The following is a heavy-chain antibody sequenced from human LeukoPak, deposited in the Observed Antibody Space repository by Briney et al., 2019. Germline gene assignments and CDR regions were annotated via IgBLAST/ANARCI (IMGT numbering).Heavy chain of an antibody. CDR1: GGSISTYF. Sequence: PSETLSLTCTVSGGSISTYFWSWIRQPAGKGLEWIGRLYTSGSTNYNPSLKSRLTMSADTSKNQFSLNLRSVTAADTAIYYCARDRVDSSGYYYYYSIDVWGQGTAVTVSS. CDR2: LYTSGST. D-gene: IGHD3-22*01. V-gene: IGHV4-4*07. J-gene: IGHJ6*02. CDR3: ARDRVDSSGYYYYYSIDV.